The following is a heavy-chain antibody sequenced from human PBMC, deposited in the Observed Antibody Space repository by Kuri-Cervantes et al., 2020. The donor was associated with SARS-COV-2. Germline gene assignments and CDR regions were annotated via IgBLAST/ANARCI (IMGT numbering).Heavy chain of an antibody. CDR3: ARRDRAVTTVDAFDI. D-gene: IGHD4-17*01. J-gene: IGHJ3*02. Sequence: GGSLRLSCAASGFTFSSYAMHWVRQAPGKGLEWVAVISYDGRNKYNADSVKGRFTISRDNSKNTLYLQMNSLRAEDTAVYYCARRDRAVTTVDAFDIWGQGTMITGSS. V-gene: IGHV3-30*04. CDR2: ISYDGRNK. CDR1: GFTFSSYA.